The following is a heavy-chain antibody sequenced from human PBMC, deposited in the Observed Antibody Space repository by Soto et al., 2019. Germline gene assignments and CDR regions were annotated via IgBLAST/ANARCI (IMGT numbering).Heavy chain of an antibody. D-gene: IGHD3-10*01. CDR3: TIGSWSGEVFAI. V-gene: IGHV1-69*02. CDR1: GGTFSTYS. J-gene: IGHJ3*02. Sequence: QVQLVQSGAEVKKPGSSVKVSCKDSGGTFSTYSMFWVRQAPGQGLEWMGRIIPMLGVRNYAQRFQGRVTIIADKSTATVPMELSSLRSEDTSLYYCTIGSWSGEVFAIWGQGTMVTVSS. CDR2: IIPMLGVR.